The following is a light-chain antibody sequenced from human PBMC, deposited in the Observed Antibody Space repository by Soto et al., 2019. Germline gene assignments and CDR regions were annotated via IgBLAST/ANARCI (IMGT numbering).Light chain of an antibody. CDR2: AAS. V-gene: IGKV3D-15*01. CDR3: QQYDYWPPWT. J-gene: IGKJ1*01. CDR1: QSFSSN. Sequence: IVVTQSPGTLSLSPGERATLSCRASQSFSSNSLGWYQQKPGQAPRLLIYAASIRATGIPDRFSGSGSGTEFTLTISSLQSEDFAVYYCQQYDYWPPWTFGQGTKA.